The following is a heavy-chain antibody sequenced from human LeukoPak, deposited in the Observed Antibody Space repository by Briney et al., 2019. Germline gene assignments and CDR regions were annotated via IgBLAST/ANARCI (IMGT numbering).Heavy chain of an antibody. CDR3: ARDLSKYRDVVVSGVDY. CDR2: IWYDGSNK. Sequence: GGPLRLSCAASGFTFSSYAMHWVRQAPGKGLEWVAVIWYDGSNKYYADSVKGRFTISRDNSKNTLYLQMNSLRAEDTAVYYCARDLSKYRDVVVSGVDYWGQGTLVTVSS. V-gene: IGHV3-33*08. D-gene: IGHD2-21*01. CDR1: GFTFSSYA. J-gene: IGHJ4*02.